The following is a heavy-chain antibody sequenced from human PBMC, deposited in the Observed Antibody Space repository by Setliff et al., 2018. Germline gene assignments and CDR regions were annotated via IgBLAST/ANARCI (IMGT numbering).Heavy chain of an antibody. D-gene: IGHD3-9*01. CDR1: GFTFSSYS. CDR2: ISSSGSTI. V-gene: IGHV3-48*04. Sequence: GGSLRLSCAASGFTFSSYSMNWVRQAPGKGLEWVSFISSSGSTIYYADSVKGRSTISRDNAKNSLYLQMDSLKVEDTAVYYCGSLTDGQHWGQGTLVTVSS. CDR3: GSLTDGQH. J-gene: IGHJ1*01.